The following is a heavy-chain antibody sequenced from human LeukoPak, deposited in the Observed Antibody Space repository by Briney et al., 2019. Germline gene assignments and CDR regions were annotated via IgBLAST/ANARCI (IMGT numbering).Heavy chain of an antibody. CDR3: ARAMVRGARAFDI. V-gene: IGHV4-39*07. Sequence: SETLSLTCTVSGGSISSSRYYWGWIRQPPGKGLEWIGSMYYSGSTYYNPSLKSRVTISVDASKNQFSLKLSSVTAADTAVYYCARAMVRGARAFDIWGQGTMVTVSS. J-gene: IGHJ3*02. D-gene: IGHD3-10*01. CDR1: GGSISSSRYY. CDR2: MYYSGST.